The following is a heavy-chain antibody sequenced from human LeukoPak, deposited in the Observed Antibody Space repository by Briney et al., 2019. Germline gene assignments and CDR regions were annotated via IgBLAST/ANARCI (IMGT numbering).Heavy chain of an antibody. J-gene: IGHJ4*02. D-gene: IGHD4-17*01. Sequence: PSETLSLTCAISGGSITSSNWWTWVRQPPGKGLEWVGEIYLRGNTNYNPSLESRVSISVDESKTQLSLRLESVTAADTAVYYCARGTITTVTDSWGPGTLVTVSP. CDR3: ARGTITTVTDS. CDR1: GGSITSSNW. V-gene: IGHV4-4*02. CDR2: IYLRGNT.